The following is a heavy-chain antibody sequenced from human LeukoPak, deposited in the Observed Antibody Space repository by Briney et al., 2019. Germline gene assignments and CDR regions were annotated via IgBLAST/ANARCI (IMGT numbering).Heavy chain of an antibody. CDR2: INPNSGGT. D-gene: IGHD3-22*01. CDR1: GYTFTGYY. CDR3: ARATRGYDSSGYYYYYFDY. J-gene: IGHJ4*02. Sequence: ASVKVSCKASGYTFTGYYMHWVRQAPGQGLEWMGWINPNSGGTNYAQKFQGRVTMTRDTSISTAYMELSRLRSDDTAVYYCARATRGYDSSGYYYYYFDYWGQGTLVTVSS. V-gene: IGHV1-2*02.